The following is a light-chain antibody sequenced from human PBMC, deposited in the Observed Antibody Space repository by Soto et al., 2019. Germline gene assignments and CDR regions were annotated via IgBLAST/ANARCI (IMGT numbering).Light chain of an antibody. Sequence: DIQMTQSPSTLSASVGDRVTITCRASQSVSSWLAWYQQKPGKAPKLLIYKASDLENGVPSRFSGSGSGTEFTLTINSLQPDDFATYYCQQYHSYSYTFGQGTKLDIK. CDR3: QQYHSYSYT. CDR1: QSVSSW. V-gene: IGKV1-5*03. CDR2: KAS. J-gene: IGKJ2*01.